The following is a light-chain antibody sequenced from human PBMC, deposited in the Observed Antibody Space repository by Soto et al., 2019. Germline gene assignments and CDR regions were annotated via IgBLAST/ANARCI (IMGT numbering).Light chain of an antibody. J-gene: IGKJ1*01. CDR3: LQDINYPWT. CDR1: QGIGNA. V-gene: IGKV1-6*01. CDR2: GAS. Sequence: AIQMTQSPSSLSASVGDRVTISCRASQGIGNAVGWYQQKPGKPPKVLIYGASNVQSGVPPRFSGSGSGTDFTLAISRLQPEDSATYYCLQDINYPWTFGQGTKVEIK.